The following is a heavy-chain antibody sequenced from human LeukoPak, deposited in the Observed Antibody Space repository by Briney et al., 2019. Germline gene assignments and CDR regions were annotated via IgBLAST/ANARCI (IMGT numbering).Heavy chain of an antibody. CDR3: SSFHGGSLLRPYYYYMDV. Sequence: SETLSLTCTVSGGSNCSNYYYWVWIRQPPGKGLEWIGSIYYSGSTYYNPSLKSRVTISVDTSKDQFSLKLSSVSAADTAVYFYSSFHGGSLLRPYYYYMDVWGKGTTVTVSS. V-gene: IGHV4-39*01. J-gene: IGHJ6*03. CDR1: GGSNCSNYYY. CDR2: IYYSGST. D-gene: IGHD2-15*01.